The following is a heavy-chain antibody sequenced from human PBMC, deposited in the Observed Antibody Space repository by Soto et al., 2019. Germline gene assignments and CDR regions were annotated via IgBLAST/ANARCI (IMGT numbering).Heavy chain of an antibody. D-gene: IGHD5-18*01. CDR1: GFTFSSYA. V-gene: IGHV3-23*01. J-gene: IGHJ5*02. CDR2: ISGSGGST. CDR3: VRDQDTFGKPVFTS. Sequence: LRLSCAASGFTFSSYAMSWVRQAPGKGLEWVSAISGSGGSTYYADSVKGRFTISRDNSKNTLYLQMNSLRPEDTARYDCVRDQDTFGKPVFTSWAQGNLVTVSS.